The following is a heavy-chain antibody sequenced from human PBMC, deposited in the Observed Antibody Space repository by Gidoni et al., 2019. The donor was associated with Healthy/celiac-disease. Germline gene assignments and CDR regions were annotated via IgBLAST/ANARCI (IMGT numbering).Heavy chain of an antibody. Sequence: EVQLVQSGAEVKKPGESLKISCKGSGYSFTSYWIGWVRQMPGKGLEWMGIIYPGDSDTRYSPSFQGQVTISADKSISTAYLQWSSLKASDTAMYYCARRLYCGGDCYPVRAFDIWGQGTMVTVSS. J-gene: IGHJ3*02. D-gene: IGHD2-21*01. V-gene: IGHV5-51*01. CDR1: GYSFTSYW. CDR3: ARRLYCGGDCYPVRAFDI. CDR2: IYPGDSDT.